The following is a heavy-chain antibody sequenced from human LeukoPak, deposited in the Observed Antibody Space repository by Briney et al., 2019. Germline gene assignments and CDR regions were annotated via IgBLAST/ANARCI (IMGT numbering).Heavy chain of an antibody. J-gene: IGHJ4*02. CDR2: INSDGSET. CDR3: ARVRMGDDFNPFDY. CDR1: GFSFSTYA. D-gene: IGHD3-16*01. Sequence: GTSLRLSCGASGFSFSTYAMHWVRQAPGKGLVWVSRINSDGSETMYADSVKGRFTISRDNAKNTLYLQMNSLRAEDTAVYYCARVRMGDDFNPFDYWGQGTLVTVSS. V-gene: IGHV3-74*03.